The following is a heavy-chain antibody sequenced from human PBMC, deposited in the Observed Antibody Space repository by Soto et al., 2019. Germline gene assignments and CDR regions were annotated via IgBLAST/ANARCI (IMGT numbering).Heavy chain of an antibody. D-gene: IGHD3-3*01. V-gene: IGHV3-23*01. CDR3: AKGVRWSGYYLTLDY. CDR2: ISGSGGST. Sequence: PGGSLRLSCAASGFTFSSYAMSWVRQAPGKGLEWVSAISGSGGSTYYADSVKGRFTISRDNSKNTLYLQMNSLRAEDTAVYYCAKGVRWSGYYLTLDYWGQGTLVTVSS. J-gene: IGHJ4*02. CDR1: GFTFSSYA.